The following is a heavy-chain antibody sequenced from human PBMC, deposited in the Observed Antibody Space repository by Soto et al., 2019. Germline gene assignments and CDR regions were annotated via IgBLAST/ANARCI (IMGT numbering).Heavy chain of an antibody. Sequence: VKVSCKASGGTFSSYAISWVRQAPGQGLEWMGGIIPIFGTANYAQKFQGRVTITADKSTSTAYMELSSLRSEDTAVYYCARDSGYSSSWHLAGAFDIWGQGTMVTVSS. CDR3: ARDSGYSSSWHLAGAFDI. CDR2: IIPIFGTA. J-gene: IGHJ3*02. V-gene: IGHV1-69*06. D-gene: IGHD6-13*01. CDR1: GGTFSSYA.